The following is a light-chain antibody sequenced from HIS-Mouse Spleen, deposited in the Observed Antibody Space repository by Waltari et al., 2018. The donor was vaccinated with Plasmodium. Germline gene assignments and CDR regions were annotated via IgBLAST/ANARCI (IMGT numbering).Light chain of an antibody. J-gene: IGLJ2*01. CDR1: SSDVGCYNL. CDR2: EGS. Sequence: QSALTQPASVSGSPGQSITISCTGTSSDVGCYNLVSWYQQHPGNAPKLIIYEGSKRPSGVSNRFSGSKSGNTASLTISGLQAEDEADYYCCSYAGSRMVFGGGTKLTVL. V-gene: IGLV2-23*01. CDR3: CSYAGSRMV.